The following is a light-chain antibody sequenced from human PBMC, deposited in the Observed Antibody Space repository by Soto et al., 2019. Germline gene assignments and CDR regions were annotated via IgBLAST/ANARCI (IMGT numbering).Light chain of an antibody. V-gene: IGKV4-1*01. CDR3: QHYYSTPFT. Sequence: DIVMTQSPDSLAVSLGERATINCKSSQSVLYSSSNRNYLAWYQHKPGQPPTLLVYWASTRESGVPDRFSGRGSGTDFTLTISSLQADDVAVYYCQHYYSTPFTFGPGTEVHIK. J-gene: IGKJ3*01. CDR1: QSVLYSSSNRNY. CDR2: WAS.